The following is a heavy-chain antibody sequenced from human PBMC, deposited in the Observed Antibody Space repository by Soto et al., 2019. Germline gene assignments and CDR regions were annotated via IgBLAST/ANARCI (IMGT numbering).Heavy chain of an antibody. D-gene: IGHD3-3*01. CDR3: AKITVRQWLLSRYFDY. CDR2: ISSNGVST. J-gene: IGHJ4*02. V-gene: IGHV3-23*01. CDR1: GFTFSDYY. Sequence: GGSLRLSCAASGFTFSDYYMSWIRQAPGKGLQWVSGISSNGVSTYYADSVKGRFTISRDNSKNTLFLQMNSLRAEDTAVYYCAKITVRQWLLSRYFDYWGQGSPVTVSS.